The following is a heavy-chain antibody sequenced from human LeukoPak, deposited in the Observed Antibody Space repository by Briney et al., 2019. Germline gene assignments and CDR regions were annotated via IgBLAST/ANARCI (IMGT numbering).Heavy chain of an antibody. CDR1: GGSISSGSYY. Sequence: SETLSLTCTVSGGSISSGSYYWSWIRQPAGKGLEWIGRIYTSGSTNYNPSLKSRVTISVDTSKNQFSLKLSSVTAADTAVYYCAPKDSSGWIDYWGQGTLVTVSS. V-gene: IGHV4-61*02. CDR3: APKDSSGWIDY. J-gene: IGHJ4*02. CDR2: IYTSGST. D-gene: IGHD6-19*01.